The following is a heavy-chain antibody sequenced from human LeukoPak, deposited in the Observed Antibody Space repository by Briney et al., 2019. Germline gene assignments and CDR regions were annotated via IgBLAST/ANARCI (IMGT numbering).Heavy chain of an antibody. CDR1: GNYW. V-gene: IGHV3-74*01. CDR2: INSDGSWT. CDR3: ARNRGWLQFDY. Sequence: GGSLRLSCAASGNYWMHWVRQAPGKGLVWVSHINSDGSWTSYADSVKGRFTISRDNAKTSLYLQMDSLRAEDTAVYYCARNRGWLQFDYWGQGTLVTVSS. D-gene: IGHD5-12*01. J-gene: IGHJ4*02.